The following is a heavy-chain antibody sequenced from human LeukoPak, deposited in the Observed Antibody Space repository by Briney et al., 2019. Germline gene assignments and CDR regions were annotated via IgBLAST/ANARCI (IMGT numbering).Heavy chain of an antibody. CDR3: ARHTPYDILTGYYPHYFDY. J-gene: IGHJ4*02. D-gene: IGHD3-9*01. CDR1: GYSFTSYW. Sequence: GESLKISCKGSGYSFTSYWIGWVRQMPGKGLEWMGIIYPGDSDTRCSPSFQGQVTISADKSISTAYLQWSSLKASDTAMYYCARHTPYDILTGYYPHYFDYWGQGTLVTVSS. V-gene: IGHV5-51*01. CDR2: IYPGDSDT.